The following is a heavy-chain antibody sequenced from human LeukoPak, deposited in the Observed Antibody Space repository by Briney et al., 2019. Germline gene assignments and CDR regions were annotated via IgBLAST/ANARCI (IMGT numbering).Heavy chain of an antibody. V-gene: IGHV3-11*05. J-gene: IGHJ4*02. CDR1: GFTFSDYY. CDR3: ARETTSIAVAGFDY. Sequence: NSGGSLRLSCAASGFTFSDYYMSWIRQAPGKGLEWVSYISSSSSNTNYADSVKGRFTISRDNAKNSLHLQMNSLRAEDTAVYYCARETTSIAVAGFDYWGQGTLVTVSS. D-gene: IGHD6-19*01. CDR2: ISSSSSNT.